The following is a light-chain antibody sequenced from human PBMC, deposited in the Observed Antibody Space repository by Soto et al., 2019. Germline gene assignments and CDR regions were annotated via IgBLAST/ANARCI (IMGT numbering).Light chain of an antibody. CDR2: WAS. V-gene: IGKV4-1*01. Sequence: DIMMTQPTDPLSVSLGEGANMNCKSSQSVLYSSNNKNYLAWYQQKAGQPPKLLIYWASTRESGVPDRFSGSGSGTDFTLTISSLXAEDVAVYYCQQYYSLLPLIFGGGTKVDIK. CDR3: QQYYSLLPLI. J-gene: IGKJ4*01. CDR1: QSVLYSSNNKNY.